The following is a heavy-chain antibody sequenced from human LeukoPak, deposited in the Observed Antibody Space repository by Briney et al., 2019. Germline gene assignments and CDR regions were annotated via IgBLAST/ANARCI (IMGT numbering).Heavy chain of an antibody. CDR3: ARLTAYFDL. Sequence: SETLSLTCTVSGGSISSSYWSCIRQPPGKGLEWIGYIYYSGSTNYNPSLKSRVTMSVDTSKNQFSLKVTSVTAADTAEYYCARLTAYFDLWGRGTLVTVSS. V-gene: IGHV4-59*08. J-gene: IGHJ2*01. CDR1: GGSISSSY. CDR2: IYYSGST.